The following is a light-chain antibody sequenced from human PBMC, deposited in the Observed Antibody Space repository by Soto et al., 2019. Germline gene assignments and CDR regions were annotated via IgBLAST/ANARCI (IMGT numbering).Light chain of an antibody. V-gene: IGKV1-8*01. J-gene: IGKJ4*01. CDR3: QRYDSYPLT. CDR1: QDISSY. CDR2: GAS. Sequence: ALRLTQSPSSLSASAGDRVTITCRASQDISSYLAWFQQKPGEAPNLLIYGASTLQAGVPSRFSGGGSGTDFTLTIRNLQSDDVATYYCQRYDSYPLTFGGGTKVEI.